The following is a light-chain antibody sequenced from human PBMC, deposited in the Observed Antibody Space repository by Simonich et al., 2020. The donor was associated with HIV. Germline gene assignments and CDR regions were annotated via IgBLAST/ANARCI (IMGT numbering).Light chain of an antibody. CDR2: GAS. J-gene: IGKJ2*01. V-gene: IGKV3-15*01. Sequence: EIVMTQSPATLSVSPGERATLSCRASQSVSSNLAWYQQKPGQSPRLLIYGASTRADGIPARFSGSGSGTEFSLTISSLKSEDFVVYHCQQYNNWPNTFGQGTKLEIK. CDR3: QQYNNWPNT. CDR1: QSVSSN.